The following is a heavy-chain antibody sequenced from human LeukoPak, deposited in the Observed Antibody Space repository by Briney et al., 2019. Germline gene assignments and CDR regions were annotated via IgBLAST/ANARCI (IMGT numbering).Heavy chain of an antibody. D-gene: IGHD6-19*01. CDR1: GFTFSSYG. CDR3: ANGRGSIVVAGTEWYFDL. Sequence: GGSLILSCAASGFTFSSYGMHWVRQAPGKGLEWVAFIRYDGSNKYYADSVKGRFTISRDNSKNTLYLQMNSLRAEDTAVYYCANGRGSIVVAGTEWYFDLWGRGTLVTVSS. V-gene: IGHV3-30*02. CDR2: IRYDGSNK. J-gene: IGHJ2*01.